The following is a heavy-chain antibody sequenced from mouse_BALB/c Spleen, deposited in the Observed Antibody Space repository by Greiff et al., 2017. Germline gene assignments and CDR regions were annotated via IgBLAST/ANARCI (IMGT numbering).Heavy chain of an antibody. J-gene: IGHJ2*01. Sequence: QVQLQQSGAELVKPGASVKLSCKASGYTFTSYYMYWVKQRPGHGLEWIGDIYPGGGYTNYNEKFKGKATLTADTSSSTAYMQLSSLTSEDSAVYFCARGGDRSFDYWGQGTTLTVSS. V-gene: IGHV1-66*01. CDR1: GYTFTSYY. CDR2: IYPGGGYT. CDR3: ARGGDRSFDY.